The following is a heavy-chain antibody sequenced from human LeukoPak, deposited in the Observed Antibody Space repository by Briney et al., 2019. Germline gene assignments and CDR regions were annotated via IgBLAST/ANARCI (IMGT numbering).Heavy chain of an antibody. D-gene: IGHD3-16*01. J-gene: IGHJ3*02. CDR3: ARETYLGAFDI. V-gene: IGHV4-34*01. CDR2: INHSGST. Sequence: SETLSLTCAVYGGSFSGYYWSWIRQPPGKGLEWIGEINHSGSTNYNPSLKSRVTISVDTSKNQFSLKLSSVTAADTAVYYCARETYLGAFDIWGQGTMVTVSS. CDR1: GGSFSGYY.